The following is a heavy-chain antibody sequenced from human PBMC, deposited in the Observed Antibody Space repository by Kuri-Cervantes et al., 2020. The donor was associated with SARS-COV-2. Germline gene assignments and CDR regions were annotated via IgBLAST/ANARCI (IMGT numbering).Heavy chain of an antibody. CDR1: GGSISSYY. V-gene: IGHV4-59*01. CDR2: IYKSGST. CDR3: AKYGTGDYLSTYFGRGCWFDP. J-gene: IGHJ5*02. Sequence: GSLRLSCIVSGGSISSYYWSWIRKPPGKGLEWIGDIYKSGSTNSNPSLKTRVTISVDTSKNQFSLRLSSVTAADTAVYFCAKYGTGDYLSTYFGRGCWFDPWGQGTLVTVSS. D-gene: IGHD3-3*01.